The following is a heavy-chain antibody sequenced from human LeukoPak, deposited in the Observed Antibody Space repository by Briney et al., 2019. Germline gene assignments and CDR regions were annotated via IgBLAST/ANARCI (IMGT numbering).Heavy chain of an antibody. D-gene: IGHD1-26*01. J-gene: IGHJ4*02. CDR3: ARGVVGSLDY. CDR2: IKGDESAR. Sequence: GGSLRLSCAASGFTFSTYWMAWVRQAPGKGLEWVANIKGDESARHQADSVRGRFTISRDNAKNSVYLQMSSLRGKDTAVYCGARGVVGSLDYWGQGTLVTVSS. CDR1: GFTFSTYW. V-gene: IGHV3-7*01.